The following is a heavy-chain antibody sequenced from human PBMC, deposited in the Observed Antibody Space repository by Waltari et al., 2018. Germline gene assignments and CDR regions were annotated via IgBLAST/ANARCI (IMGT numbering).Heavy chain of an antibody. CDR3: ARSRIVVVPAAMDV. D-gene: IGHD2-2*01. CDR2: LSGSGGST. CDR1: GFNFSSYA. Sequence: EVQLLESGGGLVQPGGSLRLSCAASGFNFSSYAMSWVRQPPGKGREWVSALSGSGGSTYYADSVKGRFTISRDNSKNTLYLQMNSLRAEDTAVYYCARSRIVVVPAAMDVWGQGTTVTVSS. V-gene: IGHV3-23*01. J-gene: IGHJ6*02.